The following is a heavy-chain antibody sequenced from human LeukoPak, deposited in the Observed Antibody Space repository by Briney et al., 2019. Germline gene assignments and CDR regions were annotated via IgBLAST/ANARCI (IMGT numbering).Heavy chain of an antibody. CDR3: ARVTTAYYYYYCMDV. CDR1: GFTFSSYW. CDR2: IKQDGSEK. V-gene: IGHV3-7*01. J-gene: IGHJ6*03. Sequence: PGGSLRLSCAASGFTFSSYWMSWVRQAPGKGLEWVANIKQDGSEKYYVDSVKGRFTISRDNAKNSLYLQMNSLRAEDTAVYYCARVTTAYYYYYCMDVWGKGTTVTVSS. D-gene: IGHD4-11*01.